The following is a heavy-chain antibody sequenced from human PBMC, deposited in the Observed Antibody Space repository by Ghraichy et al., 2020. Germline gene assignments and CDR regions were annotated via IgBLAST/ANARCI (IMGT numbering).Heavy chain of an antibody. CDR1: GFTFSSYA. CDR2: ISGSGGST. CDR3: AKLPGYGDYYYFDY. Sequence: LSLTCAASGFTFSSYAMSWVRQAPGKGLEWVSAISGSGGSTYYADSVKGRFTISRDNSKNTLYLQMNSLRAEDTAVYYCAKLPGYGDYYYFDYWGQGTLVTVSS. V-gene: IGHV3-23*01. D-gene: IGHD4-17*01. J-gene: IGHJ4*02.